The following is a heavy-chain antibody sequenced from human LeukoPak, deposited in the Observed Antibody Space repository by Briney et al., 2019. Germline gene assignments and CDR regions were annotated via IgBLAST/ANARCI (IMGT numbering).Heavy chain of an antibody. J-gene: IGHJ2*01. Sequence: PGGSLRLSCAASGFTFSNYWMHCVRQAPGKGLVWVSRISGDGSSTNYADSVKGRVTISRDNAKNTLYLQMNSLRAEDTAVYYCARTYLVGWYFDLWGRGTLVTVSS. D-gene: IGHD3-16*01. CDR2: ISGDGSST. V-gene: IGHV3-74*01. CDR1: GFTFSNYW. CDR3: ARTYLVGWYFDL.